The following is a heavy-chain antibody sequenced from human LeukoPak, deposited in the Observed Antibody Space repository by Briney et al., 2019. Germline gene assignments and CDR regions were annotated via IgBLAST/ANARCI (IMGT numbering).Heavy chain of an antibody. CDR3: ARTYDSSGYYYNWFDP. CDR1: GYTFTGYY. CDR2: NNPNSGGT. J-gene: IGHJ5*02. Sequence: ASVKVSCKASGYTFTGYYMHWVRQAPGQGLEWMGWNNPNSGGTNYAQKFQGRVTMTRDTSISTAYMELSRLRSDDTAVYYCARTYDSSGYYYNWFDPWGQGTLVTVSS. D-gene: IGHD3-22*01. V-gene: IGHV1-2*02.